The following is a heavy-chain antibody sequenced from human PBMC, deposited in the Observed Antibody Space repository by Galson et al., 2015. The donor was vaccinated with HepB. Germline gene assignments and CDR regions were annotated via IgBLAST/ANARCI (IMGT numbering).Heavy chain of an antibody. CDR3: TRPMDQLPSPTFDP. D-gene: IGHD2-2*01. CDR2: IRSKANSYAT. V-gene: IGHV3-73*01. J-gene: IGHJ5*02. Sequence: SLRLSCAASGFTFSGSAMHWVRQASGKGLEWVGRIRSKANSYATAYAASVKGRFTISRDDSKNTAYLQMNSLKTEDTAVYYCTRPMDQLPSPTFDPWGQGTLVTVSS. CDR1: GFTFSGSA.